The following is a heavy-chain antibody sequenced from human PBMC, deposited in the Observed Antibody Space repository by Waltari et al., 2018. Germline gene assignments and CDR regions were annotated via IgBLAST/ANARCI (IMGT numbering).Heavy chain of an antibody. CDR1: GFTFDDYA. J-gene: IGHJ3*02. V-gene: IGHV3-9*03. Sequence: EVQLVESGGGLVQPGRSLRLSCAASGFTFDDYAMHWVRQAPGKGLEWVSGISWNSGSIGYADSVKGRFTISRDNAKNSLYLQMNSLRAEDMALYYCAKDAGIAVAGGHDAFDIWGQGTMVTVSS. CDR3: AKDAGIAVAGGHDAFDI. CDR2: ISWNSGSI. D-gene: IGHD6-19*01.